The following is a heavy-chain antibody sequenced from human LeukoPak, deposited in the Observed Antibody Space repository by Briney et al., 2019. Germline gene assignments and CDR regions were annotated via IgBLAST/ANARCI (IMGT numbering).Heavy chain of an antibody. CDR3: ARDYMIVAEKAGGFDY. Sequence: PGGSLRLSCAASGFTFSSYAMHWVRQAPGKGLEWVAVISYDGSNKYYADSVKGRFTISRDNSKNTLYLQMNSLRAEDTAVYYCARDYMIVAEKAGGFDYWGQGTLVTVSS. J-gene: IGHJ4*02. CDR1: GFTFSSYA. V-gene: IGHV3-30*04. CDR2: ISYDGSNK. D-gene: IGHD3-22*01.